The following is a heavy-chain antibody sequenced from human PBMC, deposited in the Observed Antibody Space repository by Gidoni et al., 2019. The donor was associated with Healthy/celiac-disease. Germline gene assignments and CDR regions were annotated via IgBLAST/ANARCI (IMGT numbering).Heavy chain of an antibody. V-gene: IGHV3-30*02. Sequence: QVQLVESGGGVVQPGGSLRLSCAASGFTFSSYGMHWVRQAPGKGLEWVAFIRYDGSNKYYADSVKGRFTISRDNSKNTLYLQMNSLRAEDTAVYYCAKAPGIAVGDAFDIWGQGTMVTVSS. J-gene: IGHJ3*02. CDR2: IRYDGSNK. CDR3: AKAPGIAVGDAFDI. D-gene: IGHD6-19*01. CDR1: GFTFSSYG.